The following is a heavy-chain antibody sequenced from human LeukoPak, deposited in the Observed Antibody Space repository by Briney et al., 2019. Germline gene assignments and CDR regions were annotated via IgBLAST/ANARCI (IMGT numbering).Heavy chain of an antibody. Sequence: PGGSLRLSCAASGFSFSIYAMHWVRQAPGKGLEGVAITSYDGSNKYYAESVKGRFTISRDNSKNTLYLQMNSLRAEDTALYYCARESYGDYYFDYWGQGTLVTVSS. V-gene: IGHV3-30*04. CDR1: GFSFSIYA. CDR2: TSYDGSNK. D-gene: IGHD4-17*01. J-gene: IGHJ4*02. CDR3: ARESYGDYYFDY.